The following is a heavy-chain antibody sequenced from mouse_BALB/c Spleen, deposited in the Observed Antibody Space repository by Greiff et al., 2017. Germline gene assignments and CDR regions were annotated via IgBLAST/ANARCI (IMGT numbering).Heavy chain of an antibody. Sequence: EVHLVESGGGLVKPGGSLKLSCAASGFTFSSYAMSWVRQTPEKRLEWVATIGSGGSYTYYPDSVKGRFTISRDNAKNTLYLQMSSLRSEDTAMYYCARQRRAYWGQGTLVTVSA. J-gene: IGHJ3*01. CDR1: GFTFSSYA. V-gene: IGHV5-9-3*01. CDR3: ARQRRAY. CDR2: IGSGGSYT.